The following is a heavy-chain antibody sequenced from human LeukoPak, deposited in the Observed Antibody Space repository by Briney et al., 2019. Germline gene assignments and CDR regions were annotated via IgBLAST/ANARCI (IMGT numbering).Heavy chain of an antibody. Sequence: SETLSLTCTVSGYSISSGYYWDWIRQPPGKGLEWVGSIYHSGSTYYNPSLKSRVTMSVDTSKNQFSLKLSSVTAADTAVYYCARDRGTWNDDGFDYWGQGTLVTVSS. J-gene: IGHJ4*02. V-gene: IGHV4-38-2*02. CDR3: ARDRGTWNDDGFDY. CDR2: IYHSGST. D-gene: IGHD1-1*01. CDR1: GYSISSGYY.